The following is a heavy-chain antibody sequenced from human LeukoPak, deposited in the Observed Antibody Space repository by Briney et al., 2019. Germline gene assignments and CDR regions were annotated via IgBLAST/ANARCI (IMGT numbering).Heavy chain of an antibody. CDR1: GCTFSRYW. J-gene: IGHJ4*02. D-gene: IGHD3-16*02. CDR3: ARDIVRWDY. V-gene: IGHV3-7*01. Sequence: GWALRLSCPASGCTFSRYWLSWLRQAPAKGLEWVAYINQDGREKYYVDSVKGRFTISRDNAKNSLYLQMNSLRAEDTAVYYCARDIVRWDYWGQGTLVTVSS. CDR2: INQDGREK.